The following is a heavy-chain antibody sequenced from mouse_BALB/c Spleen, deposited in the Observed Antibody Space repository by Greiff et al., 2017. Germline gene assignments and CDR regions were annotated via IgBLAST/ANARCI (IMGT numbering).Heavy chain of an antibody. CDR1: GYSFTGYN. V-gene: IGHV1-39*01. CDR2: IDPYYGGT. Sequence: VQLQQSGPELEKPGASVKISCKASGYSFTGYNMNWVKQSNGKSLEWIGNIDPYYGGTSYNQKFKGKATLTVDKSSSTAYMQLKSLTSEDSAVYYCARSDSLYEYDGGYYAMDYWGQGTSVTVSS. D-gene: IGHD2-4*01. J-gene: IGHJ4*01. CDR3: ARSDSLYEYDGGYYAMDY.